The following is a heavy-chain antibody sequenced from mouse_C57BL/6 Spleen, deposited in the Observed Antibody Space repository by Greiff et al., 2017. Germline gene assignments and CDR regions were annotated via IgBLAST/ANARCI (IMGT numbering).Heavy chain of an antibody. CDR1: GFTFSSYT. V-gene: IGHV5-9*01. D-gene: IGHD1-1*01. CDR3: ARLTTVVATDYVDF. CDR2: ISGGGGNT. Sequence: EVQVVESGGGLVKPGGSLKLSCAASGFTFSSYTMSWVRQTPEKRLEWVATISGGGGNTYYTDSVKGRFTISRDNAKNTLYLQMSSLRSEDTALYFCARLTTVVATDYVDFWGQGTSLTVSS. J-gene: IGHJ2*02.